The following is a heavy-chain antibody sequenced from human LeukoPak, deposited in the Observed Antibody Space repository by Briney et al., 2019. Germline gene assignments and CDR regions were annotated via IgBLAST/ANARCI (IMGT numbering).Heavy chain of an antibody. V-gene: IGHV3-21*01. Sequence: GGSLRLSCAASGFTFSSYSMNWDRQAPGKGLEWVSSISSSSSYIYYADSVKGRFTISRDNAKNSLYLQMNSLRAEDTAVYYCATQHIVVVPAAIVELDYWGQGTLVTVSS. CDR2: ISSSSSYI. CDR1: GFTFSSYS. D-gene: IGHD2-2*01. CDR3: ATQHIVVVPAAIVELDY. J-gene: IGHJ4*02.